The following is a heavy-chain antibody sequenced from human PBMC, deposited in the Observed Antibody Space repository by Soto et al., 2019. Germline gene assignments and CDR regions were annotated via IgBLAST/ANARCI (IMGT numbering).Heavy chain of an antibody. V-gene: IGHV4-30-2*01. Sequence: HLLLQESGSGLVKPSQTLSLTCAVSGGSISNDAYSWSWIRQPPGKGLEWIGYIYHSGSTYYSPSLKSGVTISAYRSKNQFSRRLVSVTSANTAVYYCASSNFGYYYGMDVWGQGTTVTVSS. CDR3: ASSNFGYYYGMDV. D-gene: IGHD4-4*01. CDR2: IYHSGST. CDR1: GGSISNDAYS. J-gene: IGHJ6*02.